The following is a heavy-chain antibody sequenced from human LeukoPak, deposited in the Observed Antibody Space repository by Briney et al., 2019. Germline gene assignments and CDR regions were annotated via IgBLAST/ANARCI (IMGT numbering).Heavy chain of an antibody. CDR2: IRYDGSNK. J-gene: IGHJ4*02. D-gene: IGHD6-6*01. V-gene: IGHV3-30*02. CDR1: GFTFSSYG. Sequence: GGSLRLSCAASGFTFSSYGMHWVRQAPGKGLEWVAFIRYDGSNKYYADSVKGRFTISRDNSKNTLYLQMNSLRAEDTAVYYCAKDKKYSSHFDYWGQGTLVTVSS. CDR3: AKDKKYSSHFDY.